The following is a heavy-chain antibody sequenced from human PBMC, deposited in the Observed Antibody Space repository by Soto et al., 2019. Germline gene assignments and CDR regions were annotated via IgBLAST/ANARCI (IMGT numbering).Heavy chain of an antibody. J-gene: IGHJ4*03. D-gene: IGHD3-22*01. Sequence: SETLSLTCTVSGGSISSDFYYWTWIRQHPGKGLEWIGYIYYSGSTYYNPSLKSRITMSLDTSKNQFSLKLSSVTAADTAVYYCARQYHSSGYWFDDRGQGTSVTVSS. CDR2: IYYSGST. CDR1: GGSISSDFYY. V-gene: IGHV4-31*03. CDR3: ARQYHSSGYWFDD.